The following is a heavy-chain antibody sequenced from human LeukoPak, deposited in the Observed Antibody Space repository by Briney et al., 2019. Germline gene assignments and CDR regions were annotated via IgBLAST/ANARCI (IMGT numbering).Heavy chain of an antibody. V-gene: IGHV3-30*02. CDR3: AKDQAGRYCSSTSCYYYYYYYMDV. J-gene: IGHJ6*03. CDR1: GFTFSSYG. D-gene: IGHD2-2*01. CDR2: IRYDGSNK. Sequence: GGSLRLSCAASGFTFSSYGMHWVRQAPGKGLGWVAFIRYDGSNKYYADSVKGRFTISRDNSKNTLYLQMNSLRAEDTAAYYCAKDQAGRYCSSTSCYYYYYYYMDVWGKGTTVTVSS.